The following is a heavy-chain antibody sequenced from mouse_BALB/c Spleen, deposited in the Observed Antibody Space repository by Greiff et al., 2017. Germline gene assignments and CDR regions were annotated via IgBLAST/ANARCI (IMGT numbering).Heavy chain of an antibody. D-gene: IGHD2-2*01. V-gene: IGHV3-2*02. CDR3: ARKNGYYFDY. Sequence: EVKLMESGPGLVKPSQSLSLTCTVTGYSITSDYAWNWIRQFPGNKLEWMGYISYSGSTSYNPSLKSRISITRDTSKNQFFLQLNSVTTEDTATYYCARKNGYYFDYWGQGTTLTVSS. J-gene: IGHJ2*01. CDR1: GYSITSDYA. CDR2: ISYSGST.